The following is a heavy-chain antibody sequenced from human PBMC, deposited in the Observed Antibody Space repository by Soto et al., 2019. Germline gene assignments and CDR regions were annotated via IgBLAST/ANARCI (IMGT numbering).Heavy chain of an antibody. Sequence: QVQLVESGGGVVQPGRSLRLSCAASGFTFSSYGMHWVLQAAGKGLEWVAVIWYDGSNKYYADSVKGRFTISRDNSKNTLYLKMKSLRAEDTSVYYCARDSRPYYYGSGSYYSRYFDYWGQGTLVTVSS. CDR1: GFTFSSYG. D-gene: IGHD3-10*01. CDR3: ARDSRPYYYGSGSYYSRYFDY. J-gene: IGHJ4*02. CDR2: IWYDGSNK. V-gene: IGHV3-33*01.